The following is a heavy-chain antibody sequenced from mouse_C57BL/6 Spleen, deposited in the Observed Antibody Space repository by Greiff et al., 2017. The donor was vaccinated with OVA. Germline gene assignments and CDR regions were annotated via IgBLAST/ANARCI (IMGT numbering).Heavy chain of an antibody. J-gene: IGHJ4*01. CDR2: IRNKANGYTT. CDR3: ARYRLRDGYALDY. Sequence: EVQVVESGGGLVQPGGSLSLSCAASGFTFTDYYMSWVRQPPGKALEWLGFIRNKANGYTTEYSASVKGRFTISRDNSQSILYLQMNALRAEDSATYYSARYRLRDGYALDYWGQGTSVTVSS. V-gene: IGHV7-3*01. CDR1: GFTFTDYY. D-gene: IGHD1-1*01.